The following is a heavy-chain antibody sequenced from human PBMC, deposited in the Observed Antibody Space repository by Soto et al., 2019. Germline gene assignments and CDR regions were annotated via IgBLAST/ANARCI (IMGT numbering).Heavy chain of an antibody. Sequence: SETLSLTCTVSGGSISGYYWSWVRQPAGKGLEWVGRIYSDGTTNYSPSLKSRVTMSLDTSKDQFSLHLNSVTAADTAVYYCARRLIYSGYDMPDQWGQGTLVTVSS. CDR1: GGSISGYY. V-gene: IGHV4-4*07. CDR3: ARRLIYSGYDMPDQ. J-gene: IGHJ4*02. D-gene: IGHD5-12*01. CDR2: IYSDGTT.